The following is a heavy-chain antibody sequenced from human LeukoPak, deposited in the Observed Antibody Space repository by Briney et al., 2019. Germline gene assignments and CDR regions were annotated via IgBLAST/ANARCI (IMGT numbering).Heavy chain of an antibody. CDR3: AKDSRGNGEGVFDY. J-gene: IGHJ4*02. CDR2: ISYDGSNK. D-gene: IGHD4-17*01. Sequence: GGSLRLSCAASGFTFSSYGMHWVRQAPGKGLEWVAVISYDGSNKYYADSVKGRFTISRDNSKNTLYLQMNSLRAEDTAVYYCAKDSRGNGEGVFDYWGQGTLVTVSS. CDR1: GFTFSSYG. V-gene: IGHV3-30*18.